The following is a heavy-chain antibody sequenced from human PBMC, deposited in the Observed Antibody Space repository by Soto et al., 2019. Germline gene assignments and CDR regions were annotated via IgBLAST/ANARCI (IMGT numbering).Heavy chain of an antibody. V-gene: IGHV1-2*04. Sequence: GASVKVSCKASGYTFTGYYMHWVRQAPGQGLEWMGWINPNSGGTNYAQKFQGWVTMTRDTSISTAYMELSRLRPDDTAVYYCARAGRGTYGSGSYYPFDYWGQGTLVTVSS. D-gene: IGHD3-10*01. J-gene: IGHJ4*02. CDR2: INPNSGGT. CDR3: ARAGRGTYGSGSYYPFDY. CDR1: GYTFTGYY.